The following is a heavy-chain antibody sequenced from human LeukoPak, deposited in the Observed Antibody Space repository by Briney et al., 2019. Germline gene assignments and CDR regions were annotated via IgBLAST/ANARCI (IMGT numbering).Heavy chain of an antibody. V-gene: IGHV4-59*01. Sequence: ETLSLTCTLSGGSISGYYWSWIRQPPGKGLECIGYIYYSGSTNYNPSLKSRVTISVDTSKKQFSLKLSSVTAADTAVYYCARRSAFLNALDIWGQGTMVTVSS. CDR2: IYYSGST. J-gene: IGHJ3*02. CDR1: GGSISGYY. CDR3: ARRSAFLNALDI.